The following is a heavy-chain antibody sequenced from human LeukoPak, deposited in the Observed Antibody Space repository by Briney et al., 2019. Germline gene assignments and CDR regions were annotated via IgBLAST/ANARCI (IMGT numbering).Heavy chain of an antibody. CDR3: AKSLVGGLHWARFDA. D-gene: IGHD6-19*01. CDR1: GFSFDDFA. Sequence: PGGSLRLSCAASGFSFDDFAMHWVRQVPGKGLEWVSGISWNNGDIGYADSVKGRFTISKDNAKNSVYLQMNSLRVEDTAFYYCAKSLVGGLHWARFDAWGQGTLVTVSS. J-gene: IGHJ5*02. CDR2: ISWNNGDI. V-gene: IGHV3-9*01.